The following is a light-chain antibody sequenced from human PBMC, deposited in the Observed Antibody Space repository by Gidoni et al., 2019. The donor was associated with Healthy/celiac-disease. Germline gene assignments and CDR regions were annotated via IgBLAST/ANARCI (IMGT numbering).Light chain of an antibody. CDR3: QQYNNWPLWT. Sequence: ELVMTQSPATLSVSPGERATLSCRASQSVRSNLAWYPQKPGQAPRLLIYGASTRATGIPARFSGSGSGTEFTLTISSLQSEDFAVYYCQQYNNWPLWTFGQGTKVEIK. V-gene: IGKV3-15*01. J-gene: IGKJ1*01. CDR1: QSVRSN. CDR2: GAS.